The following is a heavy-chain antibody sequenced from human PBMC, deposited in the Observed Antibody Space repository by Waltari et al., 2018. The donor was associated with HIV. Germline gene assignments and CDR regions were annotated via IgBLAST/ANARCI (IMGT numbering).Heavy chain of an antibody. Sequence: QVQLQQWGAGLLKPSETLSLTCAVSGGSFSGYYWSWIRQPPGKGLEWIGELNHRRSTNNSPSLKTRVTTAVHPSKNQFSLKLSSVTAADTAVYYCARHGNYGDYVFDPWGQGTLVTGSS. CDR1: GGSFSGYY. D-gene: IGHD4-17*01. CDR2: LNHRRST. V-gene: IGHV4-34*01. CDR3: ARHGNYGDYVFDP. J-gene: IGHJ5*02.